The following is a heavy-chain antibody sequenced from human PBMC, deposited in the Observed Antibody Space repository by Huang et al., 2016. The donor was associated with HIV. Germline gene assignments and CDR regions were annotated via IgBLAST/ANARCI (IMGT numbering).Heavy chain of an antibody. V-gene: IGHV1-18*03. CDR2: SSAARCDT. CDR3: ARDPKYHRIGYYRQRRGIDI. J-gene: IGHJ3*02. Sequence: QIQLMQSGPELKQPGASVKVSCKASGYTFTSYGITWVRQAPGQGPEWMGWSSAARCDTEKAKKFQGRVTLTTETSTNIAYMELRSLRSGDMAKYYCARDPKYHRIGYYRQRRGIDIWGQGTMVIVSS. D-gene: IGHD3-22*01. CDR1: GYTFTSYG.